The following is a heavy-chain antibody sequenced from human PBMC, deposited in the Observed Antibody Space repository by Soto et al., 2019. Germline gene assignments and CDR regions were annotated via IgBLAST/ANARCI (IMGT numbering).Heavy chain of an antibody. J-gene: IGHJ3*01. CDR3: VREGRGSFDF. CDR2: IGGRGTSA. V-gene: IGHV3-23*01. CDR1: GLIFTNYA. D-gene: IGHD5-12*01. Sequence: SLRLSCAASGLIFTNYAMNWVRQAPGKGLEWVAGIGGRGTSAYYADSVQGRFTISRDNSKNTLSLQMSSLTADDTAIYYCVREGRGSFDFWGRGTMVTVSS.